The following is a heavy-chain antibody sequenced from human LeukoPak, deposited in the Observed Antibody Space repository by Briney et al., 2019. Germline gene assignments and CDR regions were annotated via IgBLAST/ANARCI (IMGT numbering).Heavy chain of an antibody. CDR2: ISSDGSST. CDR3: AKDRVPLAARPLHFDY. J-gene: IGHJ4*02. V-gene: IGHV3-74*01. D-gene: IGHD6-6*01. Sequence: GGSLRLSCAASGFTFSSYWMHWVRQAPGKGLVWVSRISSDGSSTTYADSVKGRFTISRDNAKNSLYLQMNSLRAEDTAVYYCAKDRVPLAARPLHFDYWGQGTLVTVSS. CDR1: GFTFSSYW.